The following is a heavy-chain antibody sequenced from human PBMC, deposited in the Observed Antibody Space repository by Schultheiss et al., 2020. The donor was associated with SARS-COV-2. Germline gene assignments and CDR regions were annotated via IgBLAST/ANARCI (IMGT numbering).Heavy chain of an antibody. Sequence: GESLKISCAASGFTFSSYAMHWVRQAPGKGLEYVSAISSNGGSTYYADSVKGRFTISSDNSKNTLYLQMSSLRAEDTAVYYCVKDIQLWLQGAFDYWGQGPLGTVSS. D-gene: IGHD5-18*01. CDR1: GFTFSSYA. J-gene: IGHJ4*02. CDR3: VKDIQLWLQGAFDY. CDR2: ISSNGGST. V-gene: IGHV3-64D*09.